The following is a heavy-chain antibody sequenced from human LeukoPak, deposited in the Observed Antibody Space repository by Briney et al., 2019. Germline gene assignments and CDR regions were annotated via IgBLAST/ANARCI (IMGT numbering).Heavy chain of an antibody. CDR3: ARGAWFGDPMGAWFDP. CDR2: TSSSGSTI. Sequence: PGGSLRLSCAASGFTFSDYYMSWIRQAPGKGLEWVSYTSSSGSTIYYADSVKGRFTISRDNAKNSLYPQMNSLRAEDTAVYYCARGAWFGDPMGAWFDPWGQGTLVTVSS. D-gene: IGHD3-10*01. J-gene: IGHJ5*02. CDR1: GFTFSDYY. V-gene: IGHV3-11*01.